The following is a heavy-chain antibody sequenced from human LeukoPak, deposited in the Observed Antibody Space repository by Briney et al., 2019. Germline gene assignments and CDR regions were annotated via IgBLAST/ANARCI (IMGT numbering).Heavy chain of an antibody. CDR2: VSYSGDT. Sequence: SETLSLTCTVSGGSISGHFWSWIRQPPGKGLEWIGFVSYSGDTNYSPSFNGRVTISLDTSKSQFSLNLNSVTAADAAVYFCARGGASSRYFGYWGQGTLVTVSS. J-gene: IGHJ4*02. D-gene: IGHD1-26*01. CDR3: ARGGASSRYFGY. CDR1: GGSISGHF. V-gene: IGHV4-59*11.